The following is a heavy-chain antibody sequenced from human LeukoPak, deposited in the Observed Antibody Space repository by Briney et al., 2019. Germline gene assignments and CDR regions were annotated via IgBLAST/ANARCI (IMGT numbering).Heavy chain of an antibody. CDR1: GFTFSNAW. V-gene: IGHV3-15*07. CDR3: TTRGAQGRLYRIS. D-gene: IGHD2-15*01. CDR2: IKSKTDGGTT. Sequence: PGGSLRLSCAASGFTFSNAWMNWVRQAPGKGLEWVGRIKSKTDGGTTDYAAPVKGRFTISRDDSKSTLYLQMNSLKTEDTAVYYCTTRGAQGRLYRISWGQGTLVTVSS. J-gene: IGHJ4*02.